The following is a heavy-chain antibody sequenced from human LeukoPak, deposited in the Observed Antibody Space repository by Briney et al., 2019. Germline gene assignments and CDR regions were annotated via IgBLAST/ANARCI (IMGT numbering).Heavy chain of an antibody. Sequence: AGRSLRLSCAASGFTFSSYAMNWVRQAPGKGLEWVALISYDGSNKNYADSVKGRFTISRDNSKNTLSLQMNSLRAEDTAVYYCARDLDHDTSGYFDYWGQGTLVTVSS. CDR1: GFTFSSYA. CDR2: ISYDGSNK. CDR3: ARDLDHDTSGYFDY. D-gene: IGHD3-22*01. J-gene: IGHJ4*02. V-gene: IGHV3-30-3*01.